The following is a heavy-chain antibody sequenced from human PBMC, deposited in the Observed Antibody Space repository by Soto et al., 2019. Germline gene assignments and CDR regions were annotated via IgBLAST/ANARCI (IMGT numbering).Heavy chain of an antibody. Sequence: QVQLVQSGAEVKKPGSSVKVSCKASGGTFSSYAISWVRQAPGQGLEWMGGIMPIFGTANYAQKFQGRVTITADKSTSTAYMELSSLRSEDTAVYYCARGITMVRGVILYGMDVWGQGTTVTVSS. J-gene: IGHJ6*02. V-gene: IGHV1-69*06. CDR3: ARGITMVRGVILYGMDV. D-gene: IGHD3-10*01. CDR1: GGTFSSYA. CDR2: IMPIFGTA.